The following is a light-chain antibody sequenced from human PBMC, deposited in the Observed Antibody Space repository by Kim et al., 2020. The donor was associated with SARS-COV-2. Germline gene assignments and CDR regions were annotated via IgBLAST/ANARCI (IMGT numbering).Light chain of an antibody. CDR3: GTWDSSLRGVV. Sequence: GQKVTISCSGTSSNIGNNYVSWYQHLPGTAPKLLIYDNNKRPSGIPDRFSASKSGTSATLAITEVQTGDEANYFCGTWDSSLRGVVFGGGTKLTVL. J-gene: IGLJ3*02. CDR1: SSNIGNNY. V-gene: IGLV1-51*01. CDR2: DNN.